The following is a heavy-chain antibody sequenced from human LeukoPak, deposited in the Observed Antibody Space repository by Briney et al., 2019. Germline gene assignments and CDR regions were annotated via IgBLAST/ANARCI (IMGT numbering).Heavy chain of an antibody. D-gene: IGHD2-2*01. CDR2: IYPGDSDT. J-gene: IGHJ6*03. Sequence: GESLKIYCKGSGYSFTSYWIGWVRQMPGKGLEWMGIIYPGDSDTRYSPSFQGQVTISADKSISTAYLQWSSLKASDTAMYYCARRGSAYCSSTSCYYYYYMDVWGKGTTVTVSS. CDR3: ARRGSAYCSSTSCYYYYYMDV. CDR1: GYSFTSYW. V-gene: IGHV5-51*01.